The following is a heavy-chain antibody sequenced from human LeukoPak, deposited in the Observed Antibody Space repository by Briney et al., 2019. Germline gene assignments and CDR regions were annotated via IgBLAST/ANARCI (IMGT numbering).Heavy chain of an antibody. V-gene: IGHV4-59*01. CDR2: IYYSGST. Sequence: SETLSLTCTVSGGSISSYYWSWIRQPPGKGLEWIGYIYYSGSTNYNPSLKSRVTKSVDTSKNQFSLKLSSVTAADTAVYYCARERMAIFDYWGQGTLVTVSS. CDR3: ARERMAIFDY. J-gene: IGHJ4*02. CDR1: GGSISSYY. D-gene: IGHD5-24*01.